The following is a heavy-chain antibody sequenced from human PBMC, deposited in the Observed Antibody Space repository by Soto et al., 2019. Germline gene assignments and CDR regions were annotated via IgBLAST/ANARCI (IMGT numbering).Heavy chain of an antibody. CDR2: IYYSGS. CDR3: ARRTTSFAFDV. J-gene: IGHJ3*01. V-gene: IGHV4-39*01. D-gene: IGHD1-26*01. Sequence: PSETLSLTCTFSGASIRGIDYYWGWIRQPPGKGLEWIGSIYYSGSNYNPPLKSRVTVSVDTSKKQFSLNLRSVTAADTAVYYCARRTTSFAFDVWCQGTLVT. CDR1: GASIRGIDYY.